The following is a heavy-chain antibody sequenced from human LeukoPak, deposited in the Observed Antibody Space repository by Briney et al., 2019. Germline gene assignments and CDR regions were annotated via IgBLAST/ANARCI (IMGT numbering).Heavy chain of an antibody. D-gene: IGHD3-10*01. CDR3: ARVYYGSGSPRHFDY. J-gene: IGHJ4*02. CDR2: ISSRGTTI. V-gene: IGHV3-11*01. Sequence: GGSLRLSCAASGFSFRDYYVSWIRQAPGKGLECVSYISSRGTTIYYADSVKGRFTISRDNAKNSLYLQMSSLRAEDTAVYYCARVYYGSGSPRHFDYWGQGTLVTVSS. CDR1: GFSFRDYY.